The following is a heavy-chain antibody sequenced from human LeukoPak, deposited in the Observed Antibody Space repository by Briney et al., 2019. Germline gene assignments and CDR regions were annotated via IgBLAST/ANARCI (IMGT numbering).Heavy chain of an antibody. CDR2: ISYDGSNK. CDR3: ARDQAYYDSSGCADY. CDR1: GFTFSSYA. D-gene: IGHD3-22*01. Sequence: GGSLRLSCAASGFTFSSYAVHWVRQAPGKGLEWVAVISYDGSNKYYADSVKGRFTISRDNSKNTLYLQMNSLRAEDTAVYYCARDQAYYDSSGCADYWGQGTLVTVSS. V-gene: IGHV3-30-3*01. J-gene: IGHJ4*02.